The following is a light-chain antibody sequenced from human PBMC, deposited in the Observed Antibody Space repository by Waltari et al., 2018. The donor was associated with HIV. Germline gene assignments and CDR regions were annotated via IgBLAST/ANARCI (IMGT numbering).Light chain of an antibody. CDR3: QAWGSTTSGV. J-gene: IGLJ3*02. V-gene: IGLV3-1*01. CDR1: ELGDKY. Sequence: SYEVTQPPSVAVSPGQTATITCSGYELGDKYTCWYQQKPGQSPLLVIYQDNKRPSGIPERFSGSSSGHTATLTISCTLPMDEADYYCQAWGSTTSGVFGRGTRLTVL. CDR2: QDN.